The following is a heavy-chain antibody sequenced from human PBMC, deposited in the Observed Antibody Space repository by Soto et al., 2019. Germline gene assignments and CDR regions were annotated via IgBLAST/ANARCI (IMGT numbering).Heavy chain of an antibody. Sequence: QVQVVQSGAEVKKPGSSVKVSCKASGGSFSNYGISWVRQAPGQGLEWMGGIIPVFGTPHYAQKFQDRVTIPADESTSTVYMEVSSLTSKDTAVYYCARGDATKIIVTTYYGLDVGGQGTTVTVSS. D-gene: IGHD3-22*01. CDR3: ARGDATKIIVTTYYGLDV. CDR2: IIPVFGTP. CDR1: GGSFSNYG. V-gene: IGHV1-69*12. J-gene: IGHJ6*02.